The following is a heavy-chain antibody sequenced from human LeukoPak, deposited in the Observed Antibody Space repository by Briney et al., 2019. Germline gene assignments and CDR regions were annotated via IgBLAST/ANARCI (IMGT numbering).Heavy chain of an antibody. CDR1: AFTFNNYA. V-gene: IGHV3-23*01. J-gene: IGHJ4*02. Sequence: GGSLRLSCAASAFTFNNYAMSWVRQTPGKGLEWVSAISGSGGSTYYADSVKGRFTISRDNSKNTLYLQMNSLRAEDTAVYYCAKGALLRFLEWLPFYYFDYWGQGTLSPSPQ. CDR3: AKGALLRFLEWLPFYYFDY. D-gene: IGHD3-3*01. CDR2: ISGSGGST.